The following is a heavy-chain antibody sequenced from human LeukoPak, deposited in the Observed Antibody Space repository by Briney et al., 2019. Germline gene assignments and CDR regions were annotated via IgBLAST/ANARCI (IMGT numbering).Heavy chain of an antibody. Sequence: SETLSLTCTVSGGTISSYYWGWIRQPPGKGLEWIGSIYYSGSTYYNPSLKSRVTISVDTSKNQFSLKLSSVTAADTDVYYWARAGYGDCFDYWGQGTLVTVSS. D-gene: IGHD4-17*01. J-gene: IGHJ4*02. CDR2: IYYSGST. CDR3: ARAGYGDCFDY. V-gene: IGHV4-39*07. CDR1: GGTISSYY.